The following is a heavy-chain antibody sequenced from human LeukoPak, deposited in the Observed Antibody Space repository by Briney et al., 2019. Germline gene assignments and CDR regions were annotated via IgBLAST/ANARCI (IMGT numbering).Heavy chain of an antibody. CDR1: GFAFRDYT. D-gene: IGHD5-12*01. V-gene: IGHV3-43*01. Sequence: PGGSLRLSCAASGFAFRDYTMHWVRQAPGKGLEWVSLISRGSSDIYYADSIKGRFTISRDNSKNSLYLQMSSLRTEDTALYYCAKDRGGYSGFDYWGQGALVTVSS. J-gene: IGHJ4*02. CDR2: ISRGSSDI. CDR3: AKDRGGYSGFDY.